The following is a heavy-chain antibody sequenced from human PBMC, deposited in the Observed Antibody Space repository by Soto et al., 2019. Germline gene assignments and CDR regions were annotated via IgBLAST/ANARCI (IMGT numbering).Heavy chain of an antibody. D-gene: IGHD5-12*01. Sequence: QLQLVQSGAEVERPGASVRVSCKAYGYPFSKYGISWIRQAPGQGLEWMGWIKRDNGDTNYAQKFQGRVTMTTDTSSTTAYMELRSLRSDDTAVYYCATSYDSGFDPWGQGTLVSVSS. CDR1: GYPFSKYG. V-gene: IGHV1-18*04. CDR2: IKRDNGDT. CDR3: ATSYDSGFDP. J-gene: IGHJ5*02.